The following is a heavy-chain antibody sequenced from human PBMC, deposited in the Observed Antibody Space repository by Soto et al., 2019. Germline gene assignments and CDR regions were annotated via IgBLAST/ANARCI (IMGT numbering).Heavy chain of an antibody. CDR1: GFTFSSYG. CDR2: ISYDGSNK. J-gene: IGHJ4*02. D-gene: IGHD6-13*01. CDR3: AKDPGGQLGVYFDY. V-gene: IGHV3-30*18. Sequence: QVQLVESGGGVVQPGRSLRLSCAAAGFTFSSYGMHWVRQAPGKGLEWVAVISYDGSNKYYADSVKGRFTISRDNSKNTLYLQMNSLRAEDTAVYYCAKDPGGQLGVYFDYWGQGTLVTVSS.